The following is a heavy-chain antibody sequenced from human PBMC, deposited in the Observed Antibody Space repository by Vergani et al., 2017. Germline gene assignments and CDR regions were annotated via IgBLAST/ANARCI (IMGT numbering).Heavy chain of an antibody. Sequence: EVMLVQSGAEVKKPGESLKISCKSSESSFISNEIAWVRQMSGKGLQWMGNINPIDSKIAYSPSFQGQAIMSLDKSITTAYLQWRSLKASDTAIYDCTRHVPCGHGACLHFDHWGQGTQVTVSS. CDR3: TRHVPCGHGACLHFDH. CDR2: INPIDSKI. D-gene: IGHD3-16*01. V-gene: IGHV5-51*01. CDR1: ESSFISNE. J-gene: IGHJ4*02.